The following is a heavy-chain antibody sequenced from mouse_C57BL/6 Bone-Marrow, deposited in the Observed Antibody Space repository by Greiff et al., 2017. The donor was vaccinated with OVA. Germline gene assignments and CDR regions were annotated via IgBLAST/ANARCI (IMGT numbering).Heavy chain of an antibody. CDR2: ISSGGSYT. J-gene: IGHJ1*03. CDR3: AIRFITTVRYFDV. CDR1: GFTFSSYG. D-gene: IGHD1-1*01. Sequence: EVKLVESGGDLVKPGGSLKLSCAASGFTFSSYGMSWVRQTPDKRLEWVATISSGGSYTYYPDSVKGRFTISRDNAKNTLYLQMSSLKSEDTAMYYCAIRFITTVRYFDVWGTGTTVTVSS. V-gene: IGHV5-6*02.